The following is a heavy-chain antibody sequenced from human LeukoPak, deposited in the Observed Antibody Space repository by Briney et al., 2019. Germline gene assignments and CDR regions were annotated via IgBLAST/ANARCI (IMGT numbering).Heavy chain of an antibody. CDR2: INPNSGGT. J-gene: IGHJ4*02. Sequence: ASVKVSCKASGGTFSRYAISWVRQAPGQGLEWMGGINPNSGGTNYAQKFQGRVTMTRDTSISTAYMELSRLRSDDTAVYYCARRTAGYCSGGSCYERYYFDYWGQGTLVTVSS. V-gene: IGHV1-2*02. CDR3: ARRTAGYCSGGSCYERYYFDY. D-gene: IGHD2-15*01. CDR1: GGTFSRYA.